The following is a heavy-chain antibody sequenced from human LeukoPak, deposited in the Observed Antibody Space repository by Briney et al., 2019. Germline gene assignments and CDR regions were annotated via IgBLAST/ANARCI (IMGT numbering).Heavy chain of an antibody. D-gene: IGHD3-10*01. V-gene: IGHV1-2*02. CDR3: ARCMVRGVISAFDI. J-gene: IGHJ3*02. Sequence: GASVKVSCKASGYTFTGYYMHWVRQAPGQGLEWMGWINPNSGGTNYAQKFQGRVTMTRDTSISTAYMELSRLRSDDTAVYYCARCMVRGVISAFDIWGQGTMVTVSS. CDR1: GYTFTGYY. CDR2: INPNSGGT.